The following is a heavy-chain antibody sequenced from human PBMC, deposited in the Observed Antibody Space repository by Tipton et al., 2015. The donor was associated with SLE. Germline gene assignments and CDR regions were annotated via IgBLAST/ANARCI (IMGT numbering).Heavy chain of an antibody. CDR3: ARDPLGIRAFDI. J-gene: IGHJ3*02. Sequence: TLSLTCAVYGGSFSGYYWTWSRQPPGKGLEWIGEINHSGSTNYNPSLKSRVTISVDTSKNQFSLKLTSVTAADTAVYYCARDPLGIRAFDIWGQGTMVTVTS. D-gene: IGHD7-27*01. CDR2: INHSGST. V-gene: IGHV4-34*01. CDR1: GGSFSGYY.